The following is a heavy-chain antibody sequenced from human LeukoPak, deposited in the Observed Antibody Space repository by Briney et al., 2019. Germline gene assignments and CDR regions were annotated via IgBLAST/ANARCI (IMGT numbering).Heavy chain of an antibody. J-gene: IGHJ4*02. CDR1: GGSISSYY. Sequence: PSETLSLTCTVSGGSISSYYWSWIRQPAGKGLEWIGRIYTSGSTNYNPSLKSRVTMSVDTSKNQFSLKLSSVTAADTAVYYCARRGYYDSSGQYFFDYWGQGTLVSVSS. CDR2: IYTSGST. D-gene: IGHD3-22*01. V-gene: IGHV4-4*07. CDR3: ARRGYYDSSGQYFFDY.